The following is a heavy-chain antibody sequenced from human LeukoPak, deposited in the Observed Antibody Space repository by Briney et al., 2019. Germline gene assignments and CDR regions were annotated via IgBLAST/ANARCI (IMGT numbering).Heavy chain of an antibody. CDR3: ARAPGGYWVTFDY. CDR1: EFTFSSYW. D-gene: IGHD3-22*01. CDR2: ISSSGGST. J-gene: IGHJ4*02. Sequence: GGSLRLSCAASEFTFSSYWMSWVRQAPGKGLEWVSAISSSGGSTYYADSVKGRFTMSRDNSKNTLYLQMNSLRAEDTAIYYCARAPGGYWVTFDYWAQGTRVTVSS. V-gene: IGHV3-23*01.